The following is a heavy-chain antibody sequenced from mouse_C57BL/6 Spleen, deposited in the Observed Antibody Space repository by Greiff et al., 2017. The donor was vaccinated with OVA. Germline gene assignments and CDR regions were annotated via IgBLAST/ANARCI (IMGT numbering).Heavy chain of an antibody. CDR1: GFSFNTYA. V-gene: IGHV10-1*01. Sequence: EVKLVESGGGLVQPKGSLKLSCAASGFSFNTYAMNWVRQAPGKGLEWVARIRSKSNNYATYYADSVKDRFTISRDDSESMLYLQMNNLKTEDTAMYYCVRYGHYAMDYWGQGTSVTVSS. J-gene: IGHJ4*01. CDR2: IRSKSNNYAT. CDR3: VRYGHYAMDY. D-gene: IGHD2-10*02.